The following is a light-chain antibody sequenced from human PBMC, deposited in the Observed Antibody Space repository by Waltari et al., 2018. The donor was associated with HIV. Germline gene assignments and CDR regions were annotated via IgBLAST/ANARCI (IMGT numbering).Light chain of an antibody. CDR1: QRLNSN. V-gene: IGKV3-15*01. CDR3: HHYNNWRET. J-gene: IGKJ1*01. Sequence: EILMTQSPATLSVSPGERATLSCRASQRLNSNLAWYQQKPGQTPRLLIYGPSTRATDIPARFSGSGSGTEFTLTISSLQSEDFAVYYCHHYNNWRETFGQGTKVEIK. CDR2: GPS.